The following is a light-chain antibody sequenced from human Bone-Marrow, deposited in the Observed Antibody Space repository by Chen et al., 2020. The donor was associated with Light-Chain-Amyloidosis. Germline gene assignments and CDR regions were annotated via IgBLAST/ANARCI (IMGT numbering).Light chain of an antibody. V-gene: IGLV3-25*03. CDR3: QSADSSGTYEVR. CDR2: RDT. J-gene: IGLJ2*01. CDR1: GLPTKH. Sequence: SYELTQPPSVSVSPGQTARITCSGDGLPTKHAYWYQQKPGQAPWLVIHRDTERPSGISERFSGSSSGTTATLPISGVQAEDEADYHCQSADSSGTYEVRFGGGTKLTVL.